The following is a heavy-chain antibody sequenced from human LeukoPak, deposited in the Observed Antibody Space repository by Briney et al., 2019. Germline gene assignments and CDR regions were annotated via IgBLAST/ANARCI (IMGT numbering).Heavy chain of an antibody. CDR1: GFTFSSYS. CDR2: ISSSRSYI. D-gene: IGHD6-13*01. J-gene: IGHJ4*02. V-gene: IGHV3-21*01. CDR3: ARFIAAPYYFDY. Sequence: GGSLRLSCAASGFTFSSYSMNWVRQAPGKGLEWVSFISSSRSYIYYADSVKGRFTISRDNAKNSLYLQMNSLRAEETAVYYCARFIAAPYYFDYWGRGTLVTVSS.